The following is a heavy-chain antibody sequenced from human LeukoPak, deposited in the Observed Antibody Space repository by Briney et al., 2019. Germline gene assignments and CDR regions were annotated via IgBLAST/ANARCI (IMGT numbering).Heavy chain of an antibody. Sequence: PGGSLRLSCAVSGFTFSNYWMNWARQAPGTGLEWVASIKYDGSEKSYVDSVKGRFTISRDNAKNSLYLQMSSLRAEDTAVYYCARGGIEAGLYFDLWGQGTLVTVSS. CDR1: GFTFSNYW. D-gene: IGHD6-13*01. CDR2: IKYDGSEK. J-gene: IGHJ4*01. CDR3: ARGGIEAGLYFDL. V-gene: IGHV3-7*01.